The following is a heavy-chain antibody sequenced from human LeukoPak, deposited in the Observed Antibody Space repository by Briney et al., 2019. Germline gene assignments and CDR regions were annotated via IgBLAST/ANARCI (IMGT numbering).Heavy chain of an antibody. V-gene: IGHV4-59*01. J-gene: IGHJ1*01. Sequence: SETLSLTCTVSGGSISTYYWNWIRQPPGKGLEWIGYIYHSGSTNYNPFLQSRVTISVDTSKNQFSLNLNSVTAADTAVYYCARGGAARLHFQNWGQGTLVTVSS. CDR2: IYHSGST. CDR3: ARGGAARLHFQN. D-gene: IGHD6-6*01. CDR1: GGSISTYY.